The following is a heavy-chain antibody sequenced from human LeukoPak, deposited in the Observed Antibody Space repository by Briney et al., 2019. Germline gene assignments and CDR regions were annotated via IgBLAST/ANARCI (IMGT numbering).Heavy chain of an antibody. Sequence: SETLSLTCTVSGYSISSGDYWGWIRQPPGKGLEWIGSIYHSGRTYYNPSLKSRVTISVDTSKNQFSLKLSSVTAADTAVYYCARRSIGSSWYAYWGQGTLVTVSS. CDR1: GYSISSGDY. CDR3: ARRSIGSSWYAY. V-gene: IGHV4-38-2*02. CDR2: IYHSGRT. J-gene: IGHJ4*02. D-gene: IGHD6-13*01.